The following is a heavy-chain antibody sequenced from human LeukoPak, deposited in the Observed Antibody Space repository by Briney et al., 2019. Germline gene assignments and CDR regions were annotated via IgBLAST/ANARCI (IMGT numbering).Heavy chain of an antibody. D-gene: IGHD6-19*01. CDR1: GGSFSGYY. V-gene: IGHV4-34*01. J-gene: IGHJ4*02. CDR2: INHSGST. Sequence: KTSETLSLTCAVYGGSFSGYYWSWIRQPPGKGLEWIGEINHSGSTNYNPSLKSRVTISVDTSKNQFSLKLSSVTAADTAVYYCARRSVDYSNYLLSYSSGWYVLRTSGYFDYWGQGTLVTVSS. CDR3: ARRSVDYSNYLLSYSSGWYVLRTSGYFDY.